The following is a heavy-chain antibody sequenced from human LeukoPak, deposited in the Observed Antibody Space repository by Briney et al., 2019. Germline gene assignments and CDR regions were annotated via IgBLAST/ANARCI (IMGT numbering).Heavy chain of an antibody. Sequence: ASVKVSCKASGYTFTSYYMHWVRQAPGQGLEWMGIINPSGGSTSYAQKFQGRVTITADESTSTAYMELSSLRSEDTAVYYCARPPSRSGYSPWGQGTLVTVSS. CDR1: GYTFTSYY. J-gene: IGHJ5*02. CDR2: INPSGGST. D-gene: IGHD3-22*01. V-gene: IGHV1-46*01. CDR3: ARPPSRSGYSP.